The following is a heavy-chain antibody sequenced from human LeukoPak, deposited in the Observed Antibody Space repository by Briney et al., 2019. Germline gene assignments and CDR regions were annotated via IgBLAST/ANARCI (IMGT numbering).Heavy chain of an antibody. V-gene: IGHV3-23*01. D-gene: IGHD3-10*01. CDR2: ISGSGGST. CDR3: AGSGNYHYFDY. CDR1: GFTFSSYA. Sequence: GGSLRLSCAASGFTFSSYAMSWVRQAPGKGLEWVSGISGSGGSTFYADSVKGRFTISRDNSKNTLYLQMNSLRGEDTAVYYCAGSGNYHYFDYWGRGTLVTVSS. J-gene: IGHJ4*02.